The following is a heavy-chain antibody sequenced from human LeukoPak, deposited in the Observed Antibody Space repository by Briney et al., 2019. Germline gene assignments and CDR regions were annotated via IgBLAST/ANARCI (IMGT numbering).Heavy chain of an antibody. V-gene: IGHV4-59*08. CDR3: ARHQSWGAFDY. J-gene: IGHJ4*02. Sequence: SETLSLTCTVSGGSISSYYWSWIRQPPGKGLEWIGYIYYSGTTDYNPSLKSRVTISVDTSKNQFSLNLSSVTAADTAVYYCARHQSWGAFDYWGQGTLVTVSS. CDR2: IYYSGTT. D-gene: IGHD1-26*01. CDR1: GGSISSYY.